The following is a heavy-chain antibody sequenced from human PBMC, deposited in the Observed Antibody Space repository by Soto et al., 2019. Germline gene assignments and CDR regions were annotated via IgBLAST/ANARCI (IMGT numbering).Heavy chain of an antibody. CDR1: GFTFSSYV. CDR2: ISGSGGST. Sequence: GGSLRLSCAASGFTFSSYVMSWVRQAPGKGLEWVSAISGSGGSTYYADSVKGRFTISRDNSKNTLYLQMNSLRAEDTAVYYCAKVPERARAFDIWGQGTMVTVSS. J-gene: IGHJ3*02. V-gene: IGHV3-23*01. CDR3: AKVPERARAFDI.